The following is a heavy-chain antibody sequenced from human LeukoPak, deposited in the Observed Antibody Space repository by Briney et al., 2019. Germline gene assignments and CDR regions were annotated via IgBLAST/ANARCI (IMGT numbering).Heavy chain of an antibody. J-gene: IGHJ5*02. D-gene: IGHD2-2*01. CDR1: GYTFTGYY. V-gene: IGHV1-2*02. CDR3: ARGPIVVVPAVNSRQSWFDP. Sequence: GASVKVSCKASGYTFTGYYMHWVRQAPGQGLEWMGWINPNSGGTNYAQKFQGRVTMTRDTSISTAYMELSRLRSDDTAVSSCARGPIVVVPAVNSRQSWFDPWGQRTLVTVSS. CDR2: INPNSGGT.